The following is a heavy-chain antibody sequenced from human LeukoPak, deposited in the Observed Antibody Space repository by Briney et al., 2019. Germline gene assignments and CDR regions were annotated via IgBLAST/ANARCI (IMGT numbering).Heavy chain of an antibody. D-gene: IGHD6-13*01. J-gene: IGHJ6*03. Sequence: GGSLRLSCAASGFTVSSNYMSWVRQAPGKGLEWVSVIYSGGSTYYADSVKGRFTISRDNSKNTLYLQMNSLRAAPTAVYSFNTAAGDYYYYYYMDVSGKGTRSPSP. CDR3: NTAAGDYYYYYYMDV. CDR1: GFTVSSNY. V-gene: IGHV3-53*01. CDR2: IYSGGST.